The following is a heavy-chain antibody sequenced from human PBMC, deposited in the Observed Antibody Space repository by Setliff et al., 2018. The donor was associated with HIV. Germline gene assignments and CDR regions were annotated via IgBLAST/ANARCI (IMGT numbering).Heavy chain of an antibody. CDR1: GGSISSSDYY. CDR3: ARDGNNYYDSSGYSNWFDP. V-gene: IGHV4-61*02. CDR2: IYTSGST. D-gene: IGHD3-22*01. J-gene: IGHJ5*02. Sequence: NPSETLSLTCTVSGGSISSSDYYWSWIRQPAGKGLEWIGRIYTSGSTNYNPSLKSRVTISIDTSKNQFSLKLSSVTAADTAVYYCARDGNNYYDSSGYSNWFDPWGQGTLVTVSS.